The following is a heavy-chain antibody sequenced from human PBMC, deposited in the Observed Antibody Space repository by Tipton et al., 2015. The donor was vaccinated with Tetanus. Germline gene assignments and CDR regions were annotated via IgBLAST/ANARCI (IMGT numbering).Heavy chain of an antibody. CDR3: ARAHCTDGVCNFDF. CDR1: GYIFNNYW. J-gene: IGHJ4*02. V-gene: IGHV5-51*01. Sequence: QLVQSGGGVKKPGESLKISCKGSGYIFNNYWIGWVRQKPGKGLEGMGIIYPGDSDTRYSPSFQGQVTISVDKSINTAYLQWSSLKASDTSMFYCARAHCTDGVCNFDFWGQGALVTVAS. D-gene: IGHD2-8*01. CDR2: IYPGDSDT.